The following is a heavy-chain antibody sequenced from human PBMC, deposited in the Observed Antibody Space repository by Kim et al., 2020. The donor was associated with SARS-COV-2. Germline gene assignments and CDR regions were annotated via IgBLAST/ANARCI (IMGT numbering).Heavy chain of an antibody. J-gene: IGHJ4*02. V-gene: IGHV3-15*01. D-gene: IGHD3-9*01. CDR2: TT. Sequence: TTDYAAPVKGRFTISRDDSKNMLYLQMSSLKPEDTAVYYCNTGVLTFDSWGQGTPVTVSS. CDR3: NTGVLTFDS.